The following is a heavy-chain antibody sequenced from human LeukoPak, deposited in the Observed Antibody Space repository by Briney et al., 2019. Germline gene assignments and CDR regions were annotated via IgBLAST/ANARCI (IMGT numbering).Heavy chain of an antibody. Sequence: GGSLRLSCAASGFTFSSHGINWVRQAPGKGPEWVSGISPSGSISYYADSVKGRFTISRDNSKNTVSLQMNSLRAEDTALYYCARDLDWGAFDAWGQGTLVTVSS. CDR1: GFTFSSHG. J-gene: IGHJ5*02. CDR3: ARDLDWGAFDA. CDR2: ISPSGSIS. V-gene: IGHV3-23*01. D-gene: IGHD3-9*01.